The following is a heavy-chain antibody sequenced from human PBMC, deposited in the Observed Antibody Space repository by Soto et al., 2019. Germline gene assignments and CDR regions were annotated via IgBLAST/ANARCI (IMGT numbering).Heavy chain of an antibody. D-gene: IGHD4-4*01. Sequence: QVQLQESGPGLVKPSETLSLTCTVSGGSVSSGSYYWSWIRQPPGKGLEWIGYIYYSGSTNYNPSLKSRVTISVDTSKNQFSLKLSSVTAAYTAVYYCAILHPLGQDWFDPWGQGTLVTVSS. V-gene: IGHV4-61*01. CDR1: GGSVSSGSYY. CDR3: AILHPLGQDWFDP. CDR2: IYYSGST. J-gene: IGHJ5*02.